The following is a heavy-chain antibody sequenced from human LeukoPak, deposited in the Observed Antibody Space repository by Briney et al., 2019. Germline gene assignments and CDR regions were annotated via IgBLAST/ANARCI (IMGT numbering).Heavy chain of an antibody. CDR1: GFTFSSYW. V-gene: IGHV3-53*04. J-gene: IGHJ5*02. D-gene: IGHD3-16*02. CDR3: ARDKLGLGELSLYDQ. Sequence: GGSLRLSCAASGFTFSSYWMHWVRQAPGKGLEWLSLIYSDGSTYYADSVKGRFTISRHNSKNTLYLQMNSLRAEDTAMYYCARDKLGLGELSLYDQWGQGTLVTVSS. CDR2: IYSDGST.